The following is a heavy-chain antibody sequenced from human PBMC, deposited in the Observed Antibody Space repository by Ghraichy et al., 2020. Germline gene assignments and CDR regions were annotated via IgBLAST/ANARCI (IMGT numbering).Heavy chain of an antibody. Sequence: GGSLRLSCAASGFTFSSYAMHWVRQAPGKGLEWVAVISYDGSNKYYADSVKGRFTISRDNSKNTLYLQMNSLRAEDKAVYYCARDTCELLLWAIGNYYYYYSIDVWGTGTTVTVSS. CDR1: GFTFSSYA. CDR3: ARDTCELLLWAIGNYYYYYSIDV. CDR2: ISYDGSNK. J-gene: IGHJ6*03. V-gene: IGHV3-30*04. D-gene: IGHD1-26*01.